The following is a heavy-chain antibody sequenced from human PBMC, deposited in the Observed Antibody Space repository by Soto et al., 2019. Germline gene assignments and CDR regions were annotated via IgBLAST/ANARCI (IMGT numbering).Heavy chain of an antibody. Sequence: GGSLRLSCAASGFTFSSYGMHWVRQAPGKGLEWVAVIWYDGSNKYYADSVKGRFTISRDNSKNTLYLQMNSLRAEDTAVYYCARDNRWSGYGMDVWGQGTTVTVSS. CDR2: IWYDGSNK. CDR1: GFTFSSYG. J-gene: IGHJ6*02. D-gene: IGHD3-3*01. V-gene: IGHV3-33*01. CDR3: ARDNRWSGYGMDV.